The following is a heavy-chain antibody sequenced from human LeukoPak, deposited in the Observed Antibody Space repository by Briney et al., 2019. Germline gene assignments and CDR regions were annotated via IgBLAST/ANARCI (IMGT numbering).Heavy chain of an antibody. CDR1: GGSISTYY. CDR3: ARGKAHSYGRYFDP. Sequence: SETLSLTCSVAGGSISTYYWNWIRQIPGKGLDWIGHISNGNTDYNPSLKSRVTISVDTSKNQFSLRLTSVTAADTAVYYCARGKAHSYGRYFDPWGQGALVIVSS. J-gene: IGHJ5*02. V-gene: IGHV4-59*01. D-gene: IGHD5-18*01. CDR2: ISNGNT.